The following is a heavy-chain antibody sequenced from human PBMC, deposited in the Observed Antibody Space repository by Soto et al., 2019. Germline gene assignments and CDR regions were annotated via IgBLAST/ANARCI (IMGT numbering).Heavy chain of an antibody. J-gene: IGHJ4*02. CDR3: ARGGHIAVVTASFDY. V-gene: IGHV1-46*02. D-gene: IGHD2-21*02. Sequence: GASVEVSCKPSGYTFNTYYLHWVRQAPGQALEWMGVIHPSGGGTTYAQKFLGRVTVTRDTSTSTVFMELSSLRSDDTAVYYCARGGHIAVVTASFDYWGQGTLVTVSS. CDR2: IHPSGGGT. CDR1: GYTFNTYY.